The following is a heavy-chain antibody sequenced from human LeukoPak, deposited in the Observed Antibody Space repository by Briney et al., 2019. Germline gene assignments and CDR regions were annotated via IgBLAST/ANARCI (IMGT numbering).Heavy chain of an antibody. CDR1: GFTFSSYA. CDR3: ARVLSSSWAHFDY. CDR2: ISYDGSNK. Sequence: GGSLRLSCAASGFTFSSYAMHWVRQAPGKGLEWVAVISYDGSNKYYADSVKGRFTISRDNSKNTLYLQMNSLRAEDTAVYYCARVLSSSWAHFDYWGQGTLVTVSS. J-gene: IGHJ4*02. V-gene: IGHV3-30*01. D-gene: IGHD6-13*01.